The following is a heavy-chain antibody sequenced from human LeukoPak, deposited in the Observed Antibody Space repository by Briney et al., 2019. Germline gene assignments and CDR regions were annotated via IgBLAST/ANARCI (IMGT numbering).Heavy chain of an antibody. Sequence: GASVKVSCKASGYTFTSYGISWVRQAPGQGLEWMGWISAYNGNTNYAQKLQGRVTMTTDTSTSTAYMELRSLRSDDTAVYYCAKDQEPNYSALGAFDIWGQGTMVTVSS. CDR3: AKDQEPNYSALGAFDI. CDR1: GYTFTSYG. CDR2: ISAYNGNT. J-gene: IGHJ3*02. D-gene: IGHD1-26*01. V-gene: IGHV1-18*01.